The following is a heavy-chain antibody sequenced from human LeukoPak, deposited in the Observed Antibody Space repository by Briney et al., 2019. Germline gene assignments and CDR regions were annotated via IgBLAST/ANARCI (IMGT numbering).Heavy chain of an antibody. V-gene: IGHV1-8*02. CDR1: GYTFTSYD. D-gene: IGHD6-13*01. Sequence: GASVKVSCRASGYTFTSYDINWVRQATGQGLEWMGWMNPNSGNTGYAQKFQGRVTMTRNTSISTAYMELSSLRSEDTAVYYCARLYYSSSWYGSFLVDYWGQGTLVTVSS. J-gene: IGHJ4*02. CDR2: MNPNSGNT. CDR3: ARLYYSSSWYGSFLVDY.